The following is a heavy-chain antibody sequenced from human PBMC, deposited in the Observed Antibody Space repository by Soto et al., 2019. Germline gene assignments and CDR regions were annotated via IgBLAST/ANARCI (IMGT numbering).Heavy chain of an antibody. J-gene: IGHJ6*02. V-gene: IGHV3-48*03. Sequence: GGSLRLSCAASGFTFSGYEMNWVRQGPGKGLEWVSYYSSSGRTIKYADSVKGRFTISRDNAKNSLYLQMHSLRAEDTAVYYCARDAFDIYYTYGMDVWGPGTQVTVSS. CDR1: GFTFSGYE. CDR2: YSSSGRTI. CDR3: ARDAFDIYYTYGMDV. D-gene: IGHD1-26*01.